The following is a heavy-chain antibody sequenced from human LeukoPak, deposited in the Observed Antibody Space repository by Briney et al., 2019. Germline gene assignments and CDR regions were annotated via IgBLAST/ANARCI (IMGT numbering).Heavy chain of an antibody. CDR3: ARVEEYCSGGSCYFFPLDY. CDR2: MNPNSGNT. J-gene: IGHJ4*02. Sequence: ASVKVSCKASGYTFTSYDINWVRQATGQGLEWMGWMNPNSGNTGYAQKFQGRATMTRNTSISTAYMELSSLRSEDTAVYYCARVEEYCSGGSCYFFPLDYWGQGTLVTVSS. V-gene: IGHV1-8*01. D-gene: IGHD2-15*01. CDR1: GYTFTSYD.